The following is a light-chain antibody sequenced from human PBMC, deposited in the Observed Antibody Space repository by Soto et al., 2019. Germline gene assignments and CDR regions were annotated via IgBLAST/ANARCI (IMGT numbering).Light chain of an antibody. CDR1: QGISSS. CDR2: AAS. V-gene: IGKV1-9*01. J-gene: IGKJ4*01. Sequence: DIPLTQSPSFLSASVGDRVTITCRASQGISSSLVWYQQKPGKAPKLLIYAASTLQSGVPSRFSGSGSGTEFTLTISSLQPEDFATYYCQQLNSYPLTFGGGTKVEIK. CDR3: QQLNSYPLT.